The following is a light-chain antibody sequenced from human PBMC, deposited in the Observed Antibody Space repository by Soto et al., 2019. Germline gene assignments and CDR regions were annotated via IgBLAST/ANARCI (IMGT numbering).Light chain of an antibody. V-gene: IGKV3-20*01. CDR1: QSVSSGY. Sequence: EIVLTQSPGTLSLSPGEIATLSCRTSQSVSSGYLAWYQQKPGQAPRLLIYGASSRATGIPDRFSGSGSGTDFTLTISRLEPADFAVYYCQQYGSSSLTFGGGTKVDIK. CDR2: GAS. CDR3: QQYGSSSLT. J-gene: IGKJ4*01.